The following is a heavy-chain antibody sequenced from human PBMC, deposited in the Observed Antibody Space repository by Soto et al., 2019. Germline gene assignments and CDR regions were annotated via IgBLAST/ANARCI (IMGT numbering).Heavy chain of an antibody. CDR2: IYYSGST. J-gene: IGHJ5*02. Sequence: SETLSLTCTVSGGSISSSSYYWGWIRQPPGKGLEWIGSIYYSGSTYYNPSLKSRVTISVDTSKNQFSLKLSSVTAADTAVYYCGRNMDIVVVGWFDPWGQGTLVTVSS. CDR3: GRNMDIVVVGWFDP. D-gene: IGHD2-2*03. CDR1: GGSISSSSYY. V-gene: IGHV4-39*01.